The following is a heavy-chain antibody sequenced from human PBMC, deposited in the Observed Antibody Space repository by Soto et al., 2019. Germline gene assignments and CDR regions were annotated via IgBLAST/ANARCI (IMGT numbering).Heavy chain of an antibody. Sequence: QVQLQESGPGLVKPSGTLSLTCAVSGGSIGSSNWWSWVRQPPGKGLEWIGEIYHSGSTNYNPSLKIRVTISVDKSNNQFSLTLSSVTAADTAVYYCARVSGSYYYGMDVWGQGTTVTVSS. CDR3: ARVSGSYYYGMDV. D-gene: IGHD3-10*01. V-gene: IGHV4-4*02. CDR2: IYHSGST. CDR1: GGSIGSSNW. J-gene: IGHJ6*02.